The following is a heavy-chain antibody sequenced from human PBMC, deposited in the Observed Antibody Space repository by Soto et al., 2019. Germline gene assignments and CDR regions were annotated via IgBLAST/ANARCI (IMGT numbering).Heavy chain of an antibody. CDR2: IGTAGDT. CDR3: ARAGYSSGWSGYHYMDV. CDR1: GFTFSSYD. D-gene: IGHD6-19*01. J-gene: IGHJ6*03. V-gene: IGHV3-13*01. Sequence: GGSLRLSCAASGFTFSSYDMHWVRQATGKGLEWVSAIGTAGDTYYPGSVKGRFTISRENAKNSLYLQMNSLRAGDTAVYYCARAGYSSGWSGYHYMDVWGKGTTVTVSS.